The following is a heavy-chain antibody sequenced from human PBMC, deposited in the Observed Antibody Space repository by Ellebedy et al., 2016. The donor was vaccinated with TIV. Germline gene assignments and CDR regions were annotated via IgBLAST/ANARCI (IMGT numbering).Heavy chain of an antibody. V-gene: IGHV4-61*01. CDR3: ARMGDWEGAY. J-gene: IGHJ4*02. CDR2: VHHTGGT. CDR1: VGSVSSGNYF. D-gene: IGHD3-16*01. Sequence: MPGGSLRLSCTVSVGSVSSGNYFWRWIRQAPGKGLEWIGHVHHTGGTNYNPSLRSRVTISSDTSKNQFSLRVTSMTAADTAVYYCARMGDWEGAYWGQGILVTVSS.